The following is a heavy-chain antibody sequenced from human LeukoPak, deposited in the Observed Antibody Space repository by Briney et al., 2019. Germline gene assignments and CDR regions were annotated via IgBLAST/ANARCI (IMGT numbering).Heavy chain of an antibody. CDR3: ARGWAMVRGVIDFDY. CDR1: GFTFSSYE. J-gene: IGHJ4*02. CDR2: ISSSGSTI. D-gene: IGHD3-10*01. Sequence: GGSLRLSCAASGFTFSSYEMNWVRQAPGKGLEWVSYISSSGSTIYYADSVKGRFTISRDNAKNSLYLQTNSLRAEDTAVYYCARGWAMVRGVIDFDYWGQGTLVTVSS. V-gene: IGHV3-48*03.